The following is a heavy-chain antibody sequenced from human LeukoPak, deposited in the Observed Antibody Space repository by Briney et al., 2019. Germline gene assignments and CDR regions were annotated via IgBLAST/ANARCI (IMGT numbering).Heavy chain of an antibody. V-gene: IGHV4-59*11. Sequence: SETLSLICTVSGDSIGSHYWSWIRQPPGRGLEWIGYIFYVGSTNYNPSLKSRVTISVDTSKNQFSLKLNSVTAADTAVYYCARDYYGSRGEDFDIWGQGTMVTVSS. CDR3: ARDYYGSRGEDFDI. J-gene: IGHJ3*02. CDR2: IFYVGST. CDR1: GDSIGSHY. D-gene: IGHD3-10*01.